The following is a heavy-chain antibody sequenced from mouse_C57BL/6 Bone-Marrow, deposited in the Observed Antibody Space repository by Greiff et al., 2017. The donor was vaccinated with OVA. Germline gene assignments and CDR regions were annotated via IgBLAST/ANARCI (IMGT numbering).Heavy chain of an antibody. CDR2: IWSGGST. Sequence: QVQLQQSGPGLVQPSQSLSITCTVSGFSLPSYGVHWVRQSPGKGLEWLGVIWSGGSTDYNAAFISRLSISKDNSKSQVVFRMTSLQADATAIYYCATYGYYFDYWGQGTTLTVSS. CDR1: GFSLPSYG. D-gene: IGHD1-2*01. J-gene: IGHJ2*01. CDR3: ATYGYYFDY. V-gene: IGHV2-2*01.